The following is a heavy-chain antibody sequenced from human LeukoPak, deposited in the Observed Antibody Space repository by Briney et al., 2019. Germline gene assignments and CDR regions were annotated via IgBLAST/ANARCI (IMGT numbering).Heavy chain of an antibody. D-gene: IGHD3-16*01. J-gene: IGHJ4*02. CDR3: ARGAGGATIDY. Sequence: GGSLRLSSEASGFTFSSYWMHWVRQAPGKGLVWVSRINSDGSSTSYADSVKGRFTISRDNAKNTLYVQMNSLRAEDTAVYYCARGAGGATIDYWGQGTLVTVSS. CDR2: INSDGSST. CDR1: GFTFSSYW. V-gene: IGHV3-74*01.